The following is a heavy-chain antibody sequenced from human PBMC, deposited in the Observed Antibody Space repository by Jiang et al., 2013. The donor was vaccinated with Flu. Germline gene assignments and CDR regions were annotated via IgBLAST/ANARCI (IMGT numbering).Heavy chain of an antibody. J-gene: IGHJ4*02. Sequence: VQLLESGAEVKKPGASVKVSCKASGYTFTSYSIHWVRQAPGQGLEWMGIINPGGGITNNAQEFQGRFTMTRDTSTDTVYMELSSLRFEDTAVYFCARVTSCGGACYYLDYWGQGALVTVSS. CDR2: INPGGGIT. CDR3: ARVTSCGGACYYLDY. V-gene: IGHV1-46*01. CDR1: GYTFTSYS. D-gene: IGHD2-21*02.